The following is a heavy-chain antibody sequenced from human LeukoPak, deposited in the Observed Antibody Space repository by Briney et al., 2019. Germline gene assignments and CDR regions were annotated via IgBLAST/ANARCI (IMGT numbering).Heavy chain of an antibody. V-gene: IGHV4-4*07. D-gene: IGHD3-10*01. J-gene: IGHJ6*03. CDR2: IYTSGST. CDR1: GGSISSYY. Sequence: SETLSLTCTVSGGSISSYYWSWIRQPAGKGLEWIGRIYTSGSTNYNPSLKSRVTISVDTSKNQFSLKLSSVTAADTAVYYCARVHYYGSGSYYTRATYYYYYHYMDVWGKGTTVTVSS. CDR3: ARVHYYGSGSYYTRATYYYYYHYMDV.